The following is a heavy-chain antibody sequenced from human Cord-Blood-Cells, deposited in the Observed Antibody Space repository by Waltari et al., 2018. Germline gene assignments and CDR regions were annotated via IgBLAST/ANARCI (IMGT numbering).Heavy chain of an antibody. J-gene: IGHJ4*02. CDR3: ARDGIAAAGFDY. CDR1: GFTFSSYA. V-gene: IGHV3-30*04. Sequence: QVQLVESGGGVVQPGRSLRLSCAASGFTFSSYAMHWVRQAPGKGLEWVAVISYDGNNKYYADSVKGRFTISRDNSKNTLYLQMNSLRAEDTAVYYCARDGIAAAGFDYWGQGTLVTVSS. D-gene: IGHD6-13*01. CDR2: ISYDGNNK.